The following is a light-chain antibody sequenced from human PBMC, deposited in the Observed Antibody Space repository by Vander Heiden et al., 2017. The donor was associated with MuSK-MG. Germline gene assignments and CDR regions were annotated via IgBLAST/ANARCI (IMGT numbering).Light chain of an antibody. CDR2: STN. V-gene: IGLV8-61*01. CDR1: SGSVSASYY. Sequence: QTVVTQEPSFSVSPGGTVTLTCGLRSGSVSASYYPSWYQQTPGQAPRTLIYSTNTRSSGVPDRFSGSILGNKAALTITGAQADDESDYYCVLDLGSGISVFGGGTKLTVL. J-gene: IGLJ3*02. CDR3: VLDLGSGISV.